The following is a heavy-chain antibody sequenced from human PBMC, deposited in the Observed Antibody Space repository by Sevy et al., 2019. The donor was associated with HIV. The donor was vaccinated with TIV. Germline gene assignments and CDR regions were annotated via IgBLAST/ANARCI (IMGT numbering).Heavy chain of an antibody. Sequence: GESLKISCAASGFTFSGYWMSWVRQAPGKGLEWVANIKQDGSEKYYVDSVKGRFTISRDNAKNSLSLQMNSLRAEDTALYYCARSYFDTRGKWSDYWGQGTLVTVSS. CDR3: ARSYFDTRGKWSDY. CDR1: GFTFSGYW. V-gene: IGHV3-7*01. CDR2: IKQDGSEK. J-gene: IGHJ4*02. D-gene: IGHD3-22*01.